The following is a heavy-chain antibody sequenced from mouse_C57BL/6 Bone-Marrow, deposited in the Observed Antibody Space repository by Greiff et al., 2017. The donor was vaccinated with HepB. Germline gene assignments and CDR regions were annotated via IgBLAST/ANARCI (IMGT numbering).Heavy chain of an antibody. Sequence: KQSCKASGYTFTSYWMHWVKQRPGQGLEWIGNINPSNGGTNYNEKFKSKATLTVDKSSSTAYMQLSSLTSEDSAVYYCARGTGRNFDVWGTGTTVTVSS. CDR3: ARGTGRNFDV. D-gene: IGHD4-1*01. J-gene: IGHJ1*03. V-gene: IGHV1-53*01. CDR2: INPSNGGT. CDR1: GYTFTSYW.